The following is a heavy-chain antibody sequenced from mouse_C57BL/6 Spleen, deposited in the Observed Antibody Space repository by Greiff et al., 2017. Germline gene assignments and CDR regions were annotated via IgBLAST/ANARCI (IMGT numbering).Heavy chain of an antibody. CDR3: TRYSGSSYDAIDY. J-gene: IGHJ4*01. CDR2: IYPGSGST. CDR1: GYTFTSYW. Sequence: QVQLQQPGAELVKPGASVKMSCKASGYTFTSYWITWVKQRPGQGLEWIGDIYPGSGSTNYNEKFKSKATMTVDTSSTTAYMQLSSLTSEDSAVYYCTRYSGSSYDAIDYWGQGTSVTVSS. V-gene: IGHV1-55*01. D-gene: IGHD1-1*01.